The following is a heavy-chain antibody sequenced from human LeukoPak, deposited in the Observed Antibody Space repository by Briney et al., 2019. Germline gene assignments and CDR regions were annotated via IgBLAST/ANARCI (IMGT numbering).Heavy chain of an antibody. D-gene: IGHD1-26*01. CDR1: GFTFSTYA. Sequence: GGSLRLSCSASGFTFSTYAMHWVRQAPGKGLEYVSTISSNGGDTYYADSVKGRFTISRDNAKNSLYLQMNSLRAEDTAVYYCARDLGYYRADYWGQGTLVTVSS. CDR3: ARDLGYYRADY. V-gene: IGHV3-64*04. J-gene: IGHJ4*02. CDR2: ISSNGGDT.